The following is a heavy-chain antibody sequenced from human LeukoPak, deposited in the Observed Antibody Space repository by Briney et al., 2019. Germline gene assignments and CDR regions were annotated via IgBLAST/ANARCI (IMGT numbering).Heavy chain of an antibody. Sequence: ASVKVSCKASGSTFTGYYMHWVRQAPGQGLEWMGWINPNSGGTNYAQKFQGRVTMTRDTSISTAYMELSRLRFDDTSVYYCARVPPLEYSSSTNWFDPWGQGTLVTVSS. CDR2: INPNSGGT. J-gene: IGHJ5*02. D-gene: IGHD6-6*01. V-gene: IGHV1-2*02. CDR1: GSTFTGYY. CDR3: ARVPPLEYSSSTNWFDP.